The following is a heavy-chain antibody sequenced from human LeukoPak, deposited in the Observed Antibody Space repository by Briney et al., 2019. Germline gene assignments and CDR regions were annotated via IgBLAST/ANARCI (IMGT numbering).Heavy chain of an antibody. J-gene: IGHJ6*03. CDR1: DDSITIYY. Sequence: SSETLSLTCTVSDDSITIYYWSWIRQPPGKGLEWIGYIDHTGSTNYNPSLNSRVTISRDTSKNHFSLKLSSATAADTAVYFCARGRVSSSTWCSTYYYYFYMDVWGKGTTVTVSS. CDR2: IDHTGST. CDR3: ARGRVSSSTWCSTYYYYFYMDV. D-gene: IGHD6-13*01. V-gene: IGHV4-59*01.